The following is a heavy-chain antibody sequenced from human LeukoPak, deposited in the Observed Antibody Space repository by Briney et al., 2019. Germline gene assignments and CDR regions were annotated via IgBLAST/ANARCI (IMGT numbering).Heavy chain of an antibody. CDR2: INWNGGST. Sequence: GGSLRLSCAASGFTFDDYGMSWVRQAPGKGPEWVSGINWNGGSTGYADSVKGRFTISRDNAKNSLYLQMNSLRAEDTALYYCARAIYYLDAFDIWGQGTMVTVSS. D-gene: IGHD1-26*01. V-gene: IGHV3-20*04. CDR3: ARAIYYLDAFDI. J-gene: IGHJ3*02. CDR1: GFTFDDYG.